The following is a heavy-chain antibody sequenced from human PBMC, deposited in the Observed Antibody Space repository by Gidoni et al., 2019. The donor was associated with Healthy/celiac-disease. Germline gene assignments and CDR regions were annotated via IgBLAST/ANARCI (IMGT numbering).Heavy chain of an antibody. CDR2: ISSSSSYI. CDR1: GFTFSSYS. CDR3: ARDQFNGMDV. J-gene: IGHJ6*02. V-gene: IGHV3-21*01. Sequence: EVQLVESGGGLVKPGGSLRLSCAASGFTFSSYSMNWVRQAPGKGLGWVSSISSSSSYIYYADSVKGRFTISRDNAKNSLYLQMNSLRAEDTAVYYCARDQFNGMDVWGQGTTVTVSS.